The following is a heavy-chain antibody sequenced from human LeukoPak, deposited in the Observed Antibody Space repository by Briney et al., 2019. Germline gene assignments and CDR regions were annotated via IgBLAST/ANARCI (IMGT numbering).Heavy chain of an antibody. D-gene: IGHD3-10*01. CDR2: INPNSGGT. CDR3: ARGAPTYYYGSGSYYNSWFDP. V-gene: IGHV1-2*06. J-gene: IGHJ5*02. Sequence: ASVKVSCKASGYTFTGYYMHWVRQAPGQGLEWMGRINPNSGGTNYAQKFQGRVTMTRDTSISTAYMELSRLRSDDTAVYYCARGAPTYYYGSGSYYNSWFDPWGQGTLVTVSS. CDR1: GYTFTGYY.